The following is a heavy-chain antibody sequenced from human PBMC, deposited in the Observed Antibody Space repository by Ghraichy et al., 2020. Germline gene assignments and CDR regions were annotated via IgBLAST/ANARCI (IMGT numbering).Heavy chain of an antibody. CDR1: GYIFANYW. J-gene: IGHJ4*02. Sequence: GESLNISCKGSGYIFANYWIGWVRHVPGKGPEWMGFVYPGDSDTIYSPSFHGQVTMSADKSISAAYLQWSSLKASDTAIYYCAKMTGRTWEDYFEYWGQGTLVTVSS. CDR2: VYPGDSDT. CDR3: AKMTGRTWEDYFEY. D-gene: IGHD1-1*01. V-gene: IGHV5-51*01.